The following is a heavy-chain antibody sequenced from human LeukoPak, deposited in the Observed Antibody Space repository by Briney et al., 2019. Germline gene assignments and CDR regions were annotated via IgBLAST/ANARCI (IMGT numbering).Heavy chain of an antibody. D-gene: IGHD3-10*01. CDR2: ISGSGGGT. J-gene: IGHJ4*02. V-gene: IGHV3-23*01. Sequence: GGSLRLSCAASGFTFSSYAMSWVRQAPGKGLEWVSGISGSGGGTYYADSVMGRFTISRDNSKNTLYLQMNSLRAGDTAIYYCGNMDGSWSHYLDYWGQGTLVTVSS. CDR3: GNMDGSWSHYLDY. CDR1: GFTFSSYA.